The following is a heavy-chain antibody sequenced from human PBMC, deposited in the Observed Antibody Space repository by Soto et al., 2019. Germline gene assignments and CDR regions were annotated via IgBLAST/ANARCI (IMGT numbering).Heavy chain of an antibody. D-gene: IGHD3-16*01. CDR1: GGSISSGGYY. J-gene: IGHJ4*02. CDR2: IYYSGST. CDR3: ARGGHYDGVSYHPVGFDY. V-gene: IGHV4-31*03. Sequence: PSETLSLTCTVSGGSISSGGYYWSWIRQHPGKGLEWIGYIYYSGSTYYNPSLKSRVTISVDTSKNPFSLKLTSVTAEDTAVYYCARGGHYDGVSYHPVGFDYWGQGTQVTVSS.